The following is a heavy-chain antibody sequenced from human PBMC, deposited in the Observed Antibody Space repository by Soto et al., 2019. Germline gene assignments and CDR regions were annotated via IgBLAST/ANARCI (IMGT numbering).Heavy chain of an antibody. D-gene: IGHD3-16*02. CDR2: IYYSGST. Sequence: QVQLQESGPGLVKPAQTLSLTCTVSGGSISSGGYYWSWIRQHPGKGLEWIGYIYYSGSTYYHPSLKSRVTIAVDTSKNQCSLKLSSVTAADTAVYYCARAPSLKDYVWGSYRYGFDYWGQGTLVTVSS. CDR1: GGSISSGGYY. CDR3: ARAPSLKDYVWGSYRYGFDY. J-gene: IGHJ4*02. V-gene: IGHV4-31*03.